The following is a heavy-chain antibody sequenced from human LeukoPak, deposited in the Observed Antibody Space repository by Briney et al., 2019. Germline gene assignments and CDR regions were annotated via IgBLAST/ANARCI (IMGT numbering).Heavy chain of an antibody. CDR3: AKDSAFNYDSSGYADY. CDR2: VWFDGTKR. D-gene: IGHD3-22*01. V-gene: IGHV3-33*06. CDR1: GFNFDGYG. J-gene: IGHJ4*02. Sequence: GRSLRLSCAASGFNFDGYGMHWVRQTPGKGLEWVAVVWFDGTKRDYAESVKGRFTISRDNSKNTVYPEMNRLRVGDTAIYYCAKDSAFNYDSSGYADYWGQGTLVIVSS.